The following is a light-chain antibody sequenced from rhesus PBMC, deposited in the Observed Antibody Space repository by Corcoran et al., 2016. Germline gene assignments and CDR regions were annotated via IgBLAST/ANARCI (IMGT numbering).Light chain of an antibody. CDR2: AAS. Sequence: DIQMTQSPSSLSASVGDTVTITCRASQGISSYLNWFQQKQGKAPKLLIYAASSLESGVPSRFSGSGSGTYFTLTISSLQPEDFSVYYCLQHNSYPLTFGGGTKVELK. CDR3: LQHNSYPLT. V-gene: IGKV1-28*03. J-gene: IGKJ4*01. CDR1: QGISSY.